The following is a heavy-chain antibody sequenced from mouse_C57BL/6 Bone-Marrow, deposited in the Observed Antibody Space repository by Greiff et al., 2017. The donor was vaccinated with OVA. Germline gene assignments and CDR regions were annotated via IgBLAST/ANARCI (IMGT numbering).Heavy chain of an antibody. V-gene: IGHV1-81*01. D-gene: IGHD1-1*01. J-gene: IGHJ2*01. CDR1: GYTFTSYG. CDR2: IYPRSGNT. Sequence: QVQLKESGAELARPGASVKLSCKASGYTFTSYGISWVKQRTGQGLEWIGEIYPRSGNTYYNEKFKGKATLTADKSSSTAYLELRSLTSEASAVYFCARGTYFYYFDYWGQGTTLTVSS. CDR3: ARGTYFYYFDY.